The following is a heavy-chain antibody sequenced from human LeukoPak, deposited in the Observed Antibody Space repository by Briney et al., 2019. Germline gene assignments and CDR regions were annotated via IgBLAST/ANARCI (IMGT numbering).Heavy chain of an antibody. CDR1: GYSFTSYW. J-gene: IGHJ4*02. CDR2: IYPGDSDT. Sequence: GESLKISCKGSGYSFTSYWIGWVRQMPGKGLEWMGIIYPGDSDTRYSPSFQGQVTISADKSISTAYLQWSSLKASDTAMYYCARVGCSSTSRYHFDYWGQGTLVTVSS. CDR3: ARVGCSSTSRYHFDY. D-gene: IGHD2-2*01. V-gene: IGHV5-51*01.